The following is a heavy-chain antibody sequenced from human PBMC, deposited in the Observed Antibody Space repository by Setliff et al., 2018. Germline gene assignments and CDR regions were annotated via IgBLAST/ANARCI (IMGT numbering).Heavy chain of an antibody. CDR1: GGTFTYYY. CDR2: IYTSWST. J-gene: IGHJ6*03. CDR3: ARMTGFQYIDV. V-gene: IGHV4-4*07. Sequence: PSETLSLTCAASGGTFTYYYWGWFRQPAGKELEWIGQIYTSWSTIYNPSLKSRVTILLDTSKNQFSLTLTSVTAADTAVYYCARMTGFQYIDVWGKGTTVTVS. D-gene: IGHD3-3*01.